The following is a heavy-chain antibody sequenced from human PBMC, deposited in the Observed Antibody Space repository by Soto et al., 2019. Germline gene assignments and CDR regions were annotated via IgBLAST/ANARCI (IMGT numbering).Heavy chain of an antibody. Sequence: SETLSLTCTVSSGSISSGDSFWSWVRQPPGKGLEWIGYIHHSGITYYMPSLMSRVTLSLDTSKNQFSLRLSSVTAADTALYYCARAASYYDSSGPFDYWGQGTLVTVSS. D-gene: IGHD3-22*01. CDR1: SGSISSGDSF. J-gene: IGHJ4*02. V-gene: IGHV4-30-4*01. CDR2: IHHSGIT. CDR3: ARAASYYDSSGPFDY.